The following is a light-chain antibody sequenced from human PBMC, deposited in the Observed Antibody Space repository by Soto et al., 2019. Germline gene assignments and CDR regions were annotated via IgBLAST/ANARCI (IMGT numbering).Light chain of an antibody. CDR2: GVN. J-gene: IGLJ1*01. V-gene: IGLV2-14*01. CDR3: SSYTTSSALQV. CDR1: SSDLAIYNY. Sequence: QSVLAQPASVSGSPGQSITISCTVTSSDLAIYNYVSWYQQQPGKAPKLMIYGVNNRPSGVSNRFSGSKSGNTASLTISGLQADDEADYYCSSYTTSSALQVFGTGTKV.